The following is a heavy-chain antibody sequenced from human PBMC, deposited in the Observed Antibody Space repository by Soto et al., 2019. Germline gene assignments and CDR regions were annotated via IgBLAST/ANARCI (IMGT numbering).Heavy chain of an antibody. Sequence: ASVKVSCKASGYTFTSYYMHWVRQAPGQGLEWMAIINPSDGSASYAQKLQGRVTMTRDTSTSTVYLEPSSLRSEDTAVYYCSRGRGISTWPNAFDIWGQGTMVTVSS. CDR2: INPSDGSA. CDR1: GYTFTSYY. J-gene: IGHJ3*02. V-gene: IGHV1-46*04. CDR3: SRGRGISTWPNAFDI. D-gene: IGHD6-13*01.